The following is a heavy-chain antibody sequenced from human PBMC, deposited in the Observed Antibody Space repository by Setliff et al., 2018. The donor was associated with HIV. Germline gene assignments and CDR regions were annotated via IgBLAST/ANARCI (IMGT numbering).Heavy chain of an antibody. CDR1: GFTFSPYW. J-gene: IGHJ4*02. D-gene: IGHD3-22*01. Sequence: GGSLRLSCAASGFTFSPYWMHWVRQAAGKGLGWVSRINSDGTSTTYADSVKGRFTISRDNAKNTLYLQMSSLIAEDTAVYYCARDLSYDYDRSSDSFDYWCQGTMVIVSS. CDR3: ARDLSYDYDRSSDSFDY. V-gene: IGHV3-74*03. CDR2: INSDGTST.